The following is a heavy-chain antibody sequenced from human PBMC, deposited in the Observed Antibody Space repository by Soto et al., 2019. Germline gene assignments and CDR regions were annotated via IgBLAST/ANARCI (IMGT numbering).Heavy chain of an antibody. J-gene: IGHJ4*02. CDR2: INHSGST. CDR3: ARGGITIFGVDN. V-gene: IGHV4-34*01. D-gene: IGHD3-3*01. CDR1: GGSFSGYY. Sequence: SETLSLTCAVYGGSFSGYYWSWIRQPPGKGLEWIGEINHSGSTNYNPSLKSRVTISVDTSKNQFSLKLSSVTAADTAVYYCARGGITIFGVDNWGQGTLVTVSS.